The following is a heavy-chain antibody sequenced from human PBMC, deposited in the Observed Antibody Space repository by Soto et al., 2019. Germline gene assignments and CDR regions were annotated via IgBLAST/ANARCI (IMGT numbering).Heavy chain of an antibody. Sequence: QVQLVESGGGVVQPGRSLRLSCAASGFTFSSYGMHWVRQAPGKGLEWVAVISYDGSNKYYADSVKGRFPISRDNSKNTLYLQMNSLRAEDTAVYYCAKDHGGDYVRNWFDPWGQGTLVTVSS. V-gene: IGHV3-30*18. CDR2: ISYDGSNK. J-gene: IGHJ5*02. CDR1: GFTFSSYG. D-gene: IGHD4-17*01. CDR3: AKDHGGDYVRNWFDP.